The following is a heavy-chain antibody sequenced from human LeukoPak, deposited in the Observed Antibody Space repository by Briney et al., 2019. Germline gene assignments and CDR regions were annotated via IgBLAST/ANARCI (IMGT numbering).Heavy chain of an antibody. D-gene: IGHD2-15*01. CDR1: GGSISSSNW. V-gene: IGHV4-4*02. CDR2: IYHSGST. CDR3: ARDCSGGSCYGAFDI. Sequence: SGTLSLTCAVSGGSISSSNWWSWVRQPPGKGLEWIGEIYHSGSTNYNPSLKSRVTISVDKSKNQFSLKLSSVTAADTAVYYCARDCSGGSCYGAFDIWGQGTMVTVSS. J-gene: IGHJ3*02.